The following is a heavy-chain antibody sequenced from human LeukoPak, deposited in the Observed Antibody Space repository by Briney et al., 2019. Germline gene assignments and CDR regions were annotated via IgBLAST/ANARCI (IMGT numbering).Heavy chain of an antibody. D-gene: IGHD1-26*01. Sequence: GGSLRLSCAASGFTFDDYAMHWVRQAPGKGLEWVSGISWNSGSIDYADSVKGRFTISRDNAKNSLYLQMNSLRAEDTALYYCAKGGPIVGATSYYFVYWGQGTLVTVSS. CDR3: AKGGPIVGATSYYFVY. V-gene: IGHV3-9*01. J-gene: IGHJ4*02. CDR1: GFTFDDYA. CDR2: ISWNSGSI.